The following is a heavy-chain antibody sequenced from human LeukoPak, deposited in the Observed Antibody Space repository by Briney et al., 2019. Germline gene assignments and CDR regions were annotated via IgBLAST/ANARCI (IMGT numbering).Heavy chain of an antibody. CDR2: IGYDGSNT. CDR3: AKDLNWGFVE. J-gene: IGHJ4*02. Sequence: GGSLRLSCAASGFTFSSYGMHCVPQVPGKGLEWVAFIGYDGSNTYYADSVKGRFTISRDNSKNTLYLQMNSLRGEDTAVYYCAKDLNWGFVEWGQGTLVIVSS. D-gene: IGHD7-27*01. V-gene: IGHV3-30*02. CDR1: GFTFSSYG.